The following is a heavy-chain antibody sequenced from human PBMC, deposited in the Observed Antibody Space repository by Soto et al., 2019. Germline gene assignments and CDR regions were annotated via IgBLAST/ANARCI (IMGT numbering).Heavy chain of an antibody. V-gene: IGHV3-74*01. J-gene: IGHJ6*02. Sequence: GGSLRLSCAASGFTFSSYWMHWVRQAPGKGLVWVSRMNEDGGTTDYADSVKGGFTISRDNAKNTLYLQMNSLRVEDTAVYYCASDLSGRADVWGQGTTVTVSS. CDR1: GFTFSSYW. D-gene: IGHD3-10*01. CDR3: ASDLSGRADV. CDR2: MNEDGGTT.